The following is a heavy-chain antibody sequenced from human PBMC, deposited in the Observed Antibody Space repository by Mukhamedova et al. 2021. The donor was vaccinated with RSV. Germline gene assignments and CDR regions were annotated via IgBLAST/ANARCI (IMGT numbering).Heavy chain of an antibody. V-gene: IGHV4-39*07. J-gene: IGHJ4*02. CDR3: ARDLHSFDY. Sequence: IYYSGSTYYNLSLKSRVTISVDTSKNQFSLKLSSVTAADTAVYYCARDLHSFDYWGQGTLVTVSS. CDR2: IYYSGST.